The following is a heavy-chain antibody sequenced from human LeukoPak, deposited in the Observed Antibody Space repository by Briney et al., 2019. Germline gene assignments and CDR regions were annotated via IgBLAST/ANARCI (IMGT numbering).Heavy chain of an antibody. Sequence: PSETLSLTCAVYGGSFSGYYWSWIRQPPGKGLEWIGEINHSGSTNYNPSLKSRVTISVDTSKNQFSLKLSSVTAADTAVYYCARGRIYGDHWGQGTLVTVSS. J-gene: IGHJ4*02. CDR2: INHSGST. CDR3: ARGRIYGDH. V-gene: IGHV4-34*01. CDR1: GGSFSGYY. D-gene: IGHD2-15*01.